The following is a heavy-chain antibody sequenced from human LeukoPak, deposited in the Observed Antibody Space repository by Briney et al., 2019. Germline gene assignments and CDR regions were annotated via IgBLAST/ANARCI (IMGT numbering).Heavy chain of an antibody. CDR1: GFAFDDYA. CDR2: ISWNGASI. Sequence: GRSLRLSCAASGFAFDDYAIHWVRQAPGKGLEWVSGISWNGASIGYADSVKGRFTISRDNTKNSLYPQMNSLRAEDTALYYCAKGDWTHWGQGTLVTVSS. J-gene: IGHJ4*02. D-gene: IGHD3/OR15-3a*01. V-gene: IGHV3-9*01. CDR3: AKGDWTH.